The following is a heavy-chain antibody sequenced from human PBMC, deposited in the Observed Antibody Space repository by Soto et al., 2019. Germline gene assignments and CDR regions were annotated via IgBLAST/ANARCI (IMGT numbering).Heavy chain of an antibody. CDR2: INPSGDST. V-gene: IGHV3-23*01. CDR3: AKRPKAGRPVDV. CDR1: GFTFRSYS. D-gene: IGHD6-6*01. Sequence: EVQLSESGGGLVQPGGSLRLSCAASGFTFRSYSMSWGRQAPGKGLEWVSAINPSGDSTYYADSVKGRLTISRDNSKNTVYLQINSLRAEDTAIYYCAKRPKAGRPVDVWGKGTTVTVSS. J-gene: IGHJ6*04.